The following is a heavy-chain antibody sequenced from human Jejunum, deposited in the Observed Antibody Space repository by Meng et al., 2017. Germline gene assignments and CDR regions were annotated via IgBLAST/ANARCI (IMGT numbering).Heavy chain of an antibody. CDR2: IGTDGRTT. J-gene: IGHJ4*02. CDR3: VRGRSGTYGFFDS. Sequence: GESLKISCAASGFTFTNYWMHWVRQVPGKGLVWVSRIGTDGRTTDYADSVKGRFTISRDNAKNTLYLQMNSLRDEDTAVYYCVRGRSGTYGFFDSWGQGTLVTASS. D-gene: IGHD1-26*01. V-gene: IGHV3-74*01. CDR1: GFTFTNYW.